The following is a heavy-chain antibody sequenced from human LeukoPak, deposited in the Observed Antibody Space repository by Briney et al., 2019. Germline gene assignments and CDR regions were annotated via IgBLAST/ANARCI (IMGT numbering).Heavy chain of an antibody. J-gene: IGHJ4*02. V-gene: IGHV3-21*01. D-gene: IGHD3-16*01. CDR2: INSDSSLM. CDR3: IRDLFDDYSLDY. Sequence: GGSLRLSCAASGFTFSSYSMNWVRQAPGKGLEWVSSINSDSSLMYYAESVKGRFTISRDNARNSLYLQMSSLRVEDTAAYYCIRDLFDDYSLDYWGQGALVTVSS. CDR1: GFTFSSYS.